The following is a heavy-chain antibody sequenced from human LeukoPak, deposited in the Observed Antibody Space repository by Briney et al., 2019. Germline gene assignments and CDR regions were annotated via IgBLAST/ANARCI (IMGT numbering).Heavy chain of an antibody. CDR2: ISGSGGST. CDR3: AKSLIVVVPAARSLDAFDI. V-gene: IGHV3-23*01. D-gene: IGHD2-2*01. J-gene: IGHJ3*02. CDR1: GFTFSSYA. Sequence: PGGSLRLSCAASGFTFSSYAMSWVRQAPGKGLEWVSAISGSGGSTYYADSVKGRFTISRDNSKNTLYLQMNSLRAEDTAVYYCAKSLIVVVPAARSLDAFDIWGQGTMVTVSS.